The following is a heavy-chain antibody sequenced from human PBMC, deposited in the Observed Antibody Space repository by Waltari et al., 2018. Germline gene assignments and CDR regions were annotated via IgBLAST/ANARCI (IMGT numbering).Heavy chain of an antibody. D-gene: IGHD4-17*01. J-gene: IGHJ4*02. CDR2: IYYSGST. Sequence: QLQLQESGPGLVKPSETLSLTCTVSGGSISSSSYYWGWIRQPPGKGLEWIGSIYYSGSTYYNPSLKSRGTISVDTSKNQFSLKLSSVTAADTAVYYCARSGYGDYFDYWGQGTLVTVSS. CDR1: GGSISSSSYY. CDR3: ARSGYGDYFDY. V-gene: IGHV4-39*01.